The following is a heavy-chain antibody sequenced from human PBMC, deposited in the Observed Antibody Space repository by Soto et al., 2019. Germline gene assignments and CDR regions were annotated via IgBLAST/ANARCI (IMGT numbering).Heavy chain of an antibody. CDR3: AKEVSLGSTVDLGY. CDR2: ISGSGGST. V-gene: IGHV3-23*01. D-gene: IGHD7-27*01. Sequence: GGSLRLSCAASGFTFSIFAMSWVRQSPGKGLEWVSTISGSGGSTYYADAVKGRFTISRDNSMDTLYLQMKSLRVEDTAIYYCAKEVSLGSTVDLGYWGQGTLVTVSS. CDR1: GFTFSIFA. J-gene: IGHJ4*02.